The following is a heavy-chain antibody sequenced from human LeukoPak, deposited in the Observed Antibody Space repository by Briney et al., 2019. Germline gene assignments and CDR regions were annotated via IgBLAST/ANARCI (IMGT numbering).Heavy chain of an antibody. Sequence: SETLSLTCAVSGGSFSGYYWTWIRQPPGKGLEWIGEINHSGSANYNPSLKSRVTISVDTSKNQFSLKLSSVTAADTAVYYCAGRTYYYDSSGYYGVDYWGQGTLVTVSS. D-gene: IGHD3-22*01. V-gene: IGHV4-34*01. CDR3: AGRTYYYDSSGYYGVDY. J-gene: IGHJ4*02. CDR1: GGSFSGYY. CDR2: INHSGSA.